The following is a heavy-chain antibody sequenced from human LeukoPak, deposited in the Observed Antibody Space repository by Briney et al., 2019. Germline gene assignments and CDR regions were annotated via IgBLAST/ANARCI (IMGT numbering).Heavy chain of an antibody. CDR2: INHRGST. Sequence: PSETLSLTFAVYGESFSGHYWSRIRQPPGKGLQWIGEINHRGSTNYNPSLKSRVTISVHTSKNQFSLRLRSVTAADTAVYYCARSRVPAPGPLGYWGQGTLVTVSP. D-gene: IGHD2-2*01. V-gene: IGHV4-34*01. J-gene: IGHJ4*02. CDR3: ARSRVPAPGPLGY. CDR1: GESFSGHY.